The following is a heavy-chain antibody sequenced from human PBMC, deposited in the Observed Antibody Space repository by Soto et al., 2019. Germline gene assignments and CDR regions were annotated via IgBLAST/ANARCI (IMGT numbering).Heavy chain of an antibody. D-gene: IGHD3-3*01. V-gene: IGHV3-23*01. CDR2: VSGSGATT. CDR1: GFTFSSYA. CDR3: AKEYNDFWSGYASHIDY. J-gene: IGHJ4*02. Sequence: EVQLLESGGGLVQPGGSLRLSCAASGFTFSSYAMSWVRQAPGKGLEWVSVVSGSGATTYYADSVKGRFTISRDNSKNTLYLQMNSPRAEDTAVYYCAKEYNDFWSGYASHIDYWGQGTLVTVSS.